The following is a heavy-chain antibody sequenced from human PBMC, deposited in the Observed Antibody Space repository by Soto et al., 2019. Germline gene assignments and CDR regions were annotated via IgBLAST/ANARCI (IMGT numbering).Heavy chain of an antibody. D-gene: IGHD6-19*01. V-gene: IGHV4-34*01. Sequence: PSETLSLTCAVYGGSFSGYYWSWIRQPPGKGLEWIGEINHSGSTNYNPSLKSRVTISVDTSKNQSSLKLSSVTAADTAVYYCAREIAVAPYYYYGMDVWGQGTTVTVSS. CDR2: INHSGST. CDR1: GGSFSGYY. CDR3: AREIAVAPYYYYGMDV. J-gene: IGHJ6*02.